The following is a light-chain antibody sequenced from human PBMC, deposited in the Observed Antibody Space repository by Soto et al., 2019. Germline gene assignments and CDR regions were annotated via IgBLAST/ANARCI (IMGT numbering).Light chain of an antibody. CDR3: SSHRGSISFYV. J-gene: IGLJ1*01. Sequence: QSALTQPASVSGSPGQSITISCTGTSSDIGAYNYVSWYQQHPGKAPKLMISEVSNRPSGISIRFSGSKSGNTASLTISGLQAEDEADYYCSSHRGSISFYVFGTGTKVTVL. CDR1: SSDIGAYNY. CDR2: EVS. V-gene: IGLV2-14*01.